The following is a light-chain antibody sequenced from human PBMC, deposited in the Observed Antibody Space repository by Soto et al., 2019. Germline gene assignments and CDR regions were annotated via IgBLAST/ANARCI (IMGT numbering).Light chain of an antibody. CDR1: QNMGTY. CDR2: DAS. V-gene: IGKV1-39*01. CDR3: QQSYNTALT. J-gene: IGKJ4*02. Sequence: DIQMTQSPSSLAASVVDRVTVSCRASQNMGTYLNWCQQKSGKAPEVLISDASNLQSGVPSRFRGSGSGTDFTLTTSSRQPEDSATDHCQQSYNTALTFGGETKVDIK.